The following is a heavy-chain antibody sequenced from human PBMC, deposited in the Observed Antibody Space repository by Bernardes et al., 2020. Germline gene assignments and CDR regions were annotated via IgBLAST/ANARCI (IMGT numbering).Heavy chain of an antibody. CDR2: IYYSGST. J-gene: IGHJ6*02. CDR1: GGFISSSSYY. V-gene: IGHV4-39*01. CDR3: ARQRPHYDFWSGNLMDYYGMDV. D-gene: IGHD3-3*01. Sequence: SEPLSLTCTVSGGFISSSSYYWGWIRQPPGKGLEWIGSIYYSGSTYYNPSLKSRVTISVDTSKNQFSLKLSSVTAADTAVYYCARQRPHYDFWSGNLMDYYGMDVWGQGTTVTVSS.